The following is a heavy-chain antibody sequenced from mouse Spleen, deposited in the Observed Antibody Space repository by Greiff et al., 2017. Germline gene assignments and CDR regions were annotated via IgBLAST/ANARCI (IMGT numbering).Heavy chain of an antibody. Sequence: EVQLQQSGPELVKPGASVKMSCKASGYTFTSYVMHWVKQKPGQGLEWIGYINPYNDGTKYNEKFKGKATLTSDKSSSTAYMELSSLTSEDSAVYYCARGASGNWGYFDVWGAGTTVTVSS. CDR3: ARGASGNWGYFDV. V-gene: IGHV1-14*01. CDR2: INPYNDGT. D-gene: IGHD2-1*01. J-gene: IGHJ1*01. CDR1: GYTFTSYV.